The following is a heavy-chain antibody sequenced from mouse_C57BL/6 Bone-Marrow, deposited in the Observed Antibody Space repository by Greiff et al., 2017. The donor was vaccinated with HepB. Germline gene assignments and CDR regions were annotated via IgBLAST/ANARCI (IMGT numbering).Heavy chain of an antibody. J-gene: IGHJ3*01. V-gene: IGHV2-9*01. CDR3: AKHVPTVAPCAY. CDR1: GFSLTSYG. CDR2: IWGGGST. Sequence: VKLVESGPGLVAPSQRPSITCTVSGFSLTSYGVDWVRQPPGKGLEWLGVIWGGGSTNYNSALMSRLSIRKDNSKSQVFVKMNSLQTDDTAMYYCAKHVPTVAPCAYWSQGTLVTVSA. D-gene: IGHD1-1*01.